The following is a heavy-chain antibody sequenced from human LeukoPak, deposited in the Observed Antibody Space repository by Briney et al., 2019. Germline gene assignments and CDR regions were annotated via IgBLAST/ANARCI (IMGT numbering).Heavy chain of an antibody. CDR2: ISSSSSSI. V-gene: IGHV3-21*01. CDR3: ARDPAYCGGDCYYYYYMDV. J-gene: IGHJ6*03. Sequence: GGSLRLSCAASGFTFSSYEMNWVRQTPGKGLEWVSSISSSSSSIYYADSVKGRFTISRDNAKNSLYLQMNSLRAEDTAVYYCARDPAYCGGDCYYYYYMDVWGKGTTVTVSS. D-gene: IGHD2-21*02. CDR1: GFTFSSYE.